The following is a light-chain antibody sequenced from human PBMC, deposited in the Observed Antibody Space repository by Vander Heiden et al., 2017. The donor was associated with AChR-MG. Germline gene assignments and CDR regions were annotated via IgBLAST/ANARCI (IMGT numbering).Light chain of an antibody. Sequence: DIQMTQSPSTLSASVGDRVTITCRASQSISSWLAWYQQKPGKGPKLLIYKASNLESWVPSRFSGSGSGTEFTLTISSLQPDDLATYYCQEDNTYSWTFGQGTKVEIK. J-gene: IGKJ1*01. V-gene: IGKV1-5*03. CDR2: KAS. CDR3: QEDNTYSWT. CDR1: QSISSW.